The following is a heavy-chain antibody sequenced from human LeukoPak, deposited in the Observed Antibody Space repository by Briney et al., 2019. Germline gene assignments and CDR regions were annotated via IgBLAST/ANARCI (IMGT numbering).Heavy chain of an antibody. CDR3: ARPLWFGELKPDYYYDYGMDV. CDR1: GYTFTNYA. Sequence: ASVKVSCKASGYTFTNYAISWVRQAPGQGLELMGWINTNTGNPTYAQGFTGRFVFSLDTSVSTAYLQISSLKTEDTAVYYCARPLWFGELKPDYYYDYGMDVWGQGTTVTVSS. V-gene: IGHV7-4-1*02. J-gene: IGHJ6*02. CDR2: INTNTGNP. D-gene: IGHD3-10*01.